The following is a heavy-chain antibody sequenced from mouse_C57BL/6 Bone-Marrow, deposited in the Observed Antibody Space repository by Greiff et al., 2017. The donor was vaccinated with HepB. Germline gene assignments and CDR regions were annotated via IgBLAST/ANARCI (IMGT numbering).Heavy chain of an antibody. CDR2: IRSKSDNYAT. D-gene: IGHD3-1*01. J-gene: IGHJ2*01. Sequence: DVKLVESGGGLVQPGGSMKLSCVASGFTFSNYWMNWVRQSPEKGLEWVAHIRSKSDNYATHYAETVKGRFTISRDDSTSSVYLQMNNLRAEDTGIYYCTEGPGAFGGWGKGTTLTVAS. CDR1: GFTFSNYW. V-gene: IGHV6-3*01. CDR3: TEGPGAFGG.